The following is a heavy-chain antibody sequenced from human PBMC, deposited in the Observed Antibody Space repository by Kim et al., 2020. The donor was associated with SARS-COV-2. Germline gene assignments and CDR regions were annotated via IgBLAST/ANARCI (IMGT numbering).Heavy chain of an antibody. Sequence: GGSLRLSCAASGFTFSSYGMHWVRQAPGKGLEWVAVIWYDGSNKYYADSVKGRFTISRDNSKNTLYLQMNSLRAEDTAVYYCARDGLDIVVVPAAMVGVHYPGSYYYYGMDVWGQGTTVTVSS. J-gene: IGHJ6*02. CDR1: GFTFSSYG. V-gene: IGHV3-33*01. CDR2: IWYDGSNK. CDR3: ARDGLDIVVVPAAMVGVHYPGSYYYYGMDV. D-gene: IGHD2-2*03.